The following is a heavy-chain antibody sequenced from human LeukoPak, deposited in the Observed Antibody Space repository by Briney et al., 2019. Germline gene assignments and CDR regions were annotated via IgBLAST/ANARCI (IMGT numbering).Heavy chain of an antibody. CDR3: ASLNTAMAASDY. CDR1: GGSISSGGYY. CDR2: IYYSGST. D-gene: IGHD5-18*01. Sequence: SETLSLTCTVSGGSISSGGYYWSWIRQHPGKGLEWIGYIYYSGSTYYNPSLKSRVTISVDTSKNQFSLKLSSVTAADTAVYHCASLNTAMAASDYWGQGTLVTVSS. J-gene: IGHJ4*02. V-gene: IGHV4-31*03.